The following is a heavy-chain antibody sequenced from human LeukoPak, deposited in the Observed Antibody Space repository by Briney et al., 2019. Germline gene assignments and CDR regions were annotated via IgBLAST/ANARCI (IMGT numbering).Heavy chain of an antibody. V-gene: IGHV5-51*01. CDR3: ARRGNYMDV. CDR1: GYRFTSYW. J-gene: IGHJ6*03. Sequence: GESLKISCKGSGYRFTSYWIGWVRQMPGKGLEWMGIINSGDSHTKYSPALQGQVTISADKSISTAYLQWSSLKASDTAMYYCARRGNYMDVWGKGTTVTVSS. CDR2: INSGDSHT.